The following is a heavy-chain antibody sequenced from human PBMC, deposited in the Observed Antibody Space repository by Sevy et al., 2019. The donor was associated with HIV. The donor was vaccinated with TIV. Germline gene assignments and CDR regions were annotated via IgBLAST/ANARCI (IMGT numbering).Heavy chain of an antibody. CDR1: GFTFSSYN. D-gene: IGHD2-15*01. CDR2: ISSSSNYI. CDR3: ARVVAYCSGGSCFPGYYYGMDV. V-gene: IGHV3-21*01. J-gene: IGHJ6*02. Sequence: GGSLRLSCAASGFTFSSYNMNWVRQAPGKGLEWVSSISSSSNYIYYADSMKGRVTISRDNAKNSLYLKMNSLRAEDTAVYYCARVVAYCSGGSCFPGYYYGMDVWGQGTTVTVSS.